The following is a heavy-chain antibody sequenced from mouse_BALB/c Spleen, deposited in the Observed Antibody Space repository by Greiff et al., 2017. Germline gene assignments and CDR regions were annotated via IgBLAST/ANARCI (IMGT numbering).Heavy chain of an antibody. J-gene: IGHJ4*01. CDR1: GFTFSSFG. CDR2: ISSGSSTI. V-gene: IGHV5-17*02. D-gene: IGHD2-1*01. CDR3: ARKSPLYYGNAMDY. Sequence: EVQGVESGGGLVQPGGSRKLSCAASGFTFSSFGMHWVRQAPEKGLEWVAYISSGSSTIYYADTVKGRFTISRDNPKNTLFLQMTSLRSEDTAMYYCARKSPLYYGNAMDYWGQGTSVTVSS.